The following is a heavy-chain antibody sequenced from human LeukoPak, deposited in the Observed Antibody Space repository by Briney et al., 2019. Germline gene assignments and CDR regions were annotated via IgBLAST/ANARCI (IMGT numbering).Heavy chain of an antibody. J-gene: IGHJ4*02. CDR1: GFTVSRNY. D-gene: IGHD4-23*01. CDR3: AKDQYGGNPQYYFDY. V-gene: IGHV3-23*01. Sequence: GGSLRLSCAASGFTVSRNYMSWVRQAPGKGLDWVSAISGSGGNTYYADSVKGRFTISRDNSKNTLYLQMNSLRAEDTAVYYCAKDQYGGNPQYYFDYWGQGTLVTVSS. CDR2: ISGSGGNT.